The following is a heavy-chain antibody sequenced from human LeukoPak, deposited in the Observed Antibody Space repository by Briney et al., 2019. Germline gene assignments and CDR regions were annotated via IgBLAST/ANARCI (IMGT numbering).Heavy chain of an antibody. CDR2: IKQDGSEK. J-gene: IGHJ4*02. D-gene: IGHD2-2*01. CDR1: GFTFSRYW. V-gene: IGHV3-7*01. CDR3: ARDCSSTSCYADY. Sequence: GGSLRLSCAASGFTFSRYWMSWVRQAPGKGLELVANIKQDGSEKYFVDSVKGRFTISRDNAKNSLYLHMNSLRAEDTAVYFCARDCSSTSCYADYWGQGTLVTVSS.